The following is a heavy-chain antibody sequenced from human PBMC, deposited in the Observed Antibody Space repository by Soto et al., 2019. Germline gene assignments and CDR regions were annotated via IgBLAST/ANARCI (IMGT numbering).Heavy chain of an antibody. Sequence: ASVKVSCKDSGCAFSSYAISWVRQAPGQGLEWMGGIIPIFGTANYAQKFQGRVTITADESTSTAYMELSSLRSEDTAVYYCARGYYYGSGRIGGMDVWGQGTTVTVS. CDR2: IIPIFGTA. D-gene: IGHD3-10*01. J-gene: IGHJ6*02. CDR1: GCAFSSYA. V-gene: IGHV1-69*13. CDR3: ARGYYYGSGRIGGMDV.